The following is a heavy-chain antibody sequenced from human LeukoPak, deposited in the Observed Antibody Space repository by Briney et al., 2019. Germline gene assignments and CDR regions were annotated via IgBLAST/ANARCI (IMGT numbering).Heavy chain of an antibody. Sequence: SETLSLTCTVSGGAISGYYWSWIRQPAGKALEWLGRVYSSGSTKYNPSLESRVTMSVDTSKNQFSLKLNFVTAADTAVYYCARVGSGYDFFDYWGQGTLVTVSS. V-gene: IGHV4-4*07. J-gene: IGHJ4*02. CDR1: GGAISGYY. CDR3: ARVGSGYDFFDY. D-gene: IGHD3/OR15-3a*01. CDR2: VYSSGST.